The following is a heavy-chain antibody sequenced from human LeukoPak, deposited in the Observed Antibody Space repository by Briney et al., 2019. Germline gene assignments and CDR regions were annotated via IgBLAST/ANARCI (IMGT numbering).Heavy chain of an antibody. CDR1: GFTFSSYA. J-gene: IGHJ4*02. CDR2: ISYDGSNK. CDR3: AREVGSPNYYFDY. D-gene: IGHD1-1*01. V-gene: IGHV3-30-3*01. Sequence: GRSLRLSCAASGFTFSSYAMHWVRQAPGKGLEWVAVISYDGSNKYYADSVKGRFTISRDNSKNTLYLQMNSLRAEDTAVYYCAREVGSPNYYFDYWGQGTLVTVSS.